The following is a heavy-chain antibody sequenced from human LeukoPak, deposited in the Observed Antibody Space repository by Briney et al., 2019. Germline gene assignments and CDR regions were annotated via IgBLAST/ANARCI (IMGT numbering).Heavy chain of an antibody. Sequence: GESLKISCQGSGYSFSNYWIGWVRQMPGKGLEWMGMIFPSDSDTRYGQSFQGQVTISADKSISTAYLQWSSLKASDTAMYYCARKTDNSFDYWGQGTVVTVSS. CDR1: GYSFSNYW. CDR2: IFPSDSDT. CDR3: ARKTDNSFDY. J-gene: IGHJ4*02. V-gene: IGHV5-51*01. D-gene: IGHD5-24*01.